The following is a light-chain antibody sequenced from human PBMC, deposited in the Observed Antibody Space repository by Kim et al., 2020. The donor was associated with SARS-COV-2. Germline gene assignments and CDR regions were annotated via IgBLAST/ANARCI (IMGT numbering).Light chain of an antibody. Sequence: GDRVTITCRASQSISSWLAWYQQKPGKAPKLLIYDASSLESGVPSRFSGSGSGTESTLTISSLQPDDFATYYCQQYNRYWTFGQ. V-gene: IGKV1-5*01. CDR3: QQYNRYWT. J-gene: IGKJ1*01. CDR1: QSISSW. CDR2: DAS.